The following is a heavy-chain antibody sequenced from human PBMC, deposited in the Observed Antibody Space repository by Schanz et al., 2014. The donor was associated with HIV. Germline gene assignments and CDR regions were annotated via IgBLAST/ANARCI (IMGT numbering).Heavy chain of an antibody. Sequence: EVQLVESGGGLVQPGGSLTLSCAASGFSFSDYWMHWVRQVPGKGLLWVSRMNNDVSSRLYADSVKGRFTISRDNAKNTLYLQMNSLRAEDTAVYYCAKENPLYYYTHGGPFDIWGQGTMVTVSS. D-gene: IGHD3-10*01. V-gene: IGHV3-74*01. CDR3: AKENPLYYYTHGGPFDI. J-gene: IGHJ3*02. CDR2: MNNDVSSR. CDR1: GFSFSDYW.